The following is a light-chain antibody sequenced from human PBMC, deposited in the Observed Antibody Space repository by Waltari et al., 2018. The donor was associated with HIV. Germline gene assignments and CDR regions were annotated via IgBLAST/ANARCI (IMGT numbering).Light chain of an antibody. J-gene: IGLJ3*02. V-gene: IGLV3-21*02. CDR1: NIGSKS. CDR3: QVWISPNDQLNWV. Sequence: SYVLTQPPSVSVAPGQTARITCGGDNIGSKSVHWYQQMPGQAPVLVVYDGRDRPSGIAERTSGSNSGNTATLPISRVEAGDEADYYCQVWISPNDQLNWVFGGGTKLTVL. CDR2: DGR.